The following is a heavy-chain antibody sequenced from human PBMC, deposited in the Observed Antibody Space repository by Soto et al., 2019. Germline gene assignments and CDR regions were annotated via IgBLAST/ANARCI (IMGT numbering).Heavy chain of an antibody. J-gene: IGHJ6*02. CDR1: GFTFSSYA. D-gene: IGHD1-26*01. CDR3: AKDGASGSYPPYYYFGMDV. CDR2: ISGSGGNA. Sequence: EVQLLESGGGLVQPGGSLRLSCAASGFTFSSYAMSWVRQAAGKGLEWVSTISGSGGNAYYADSVKGRFSISRDNSKNTLRLPMNSLRADDTAVYYCAKDGASGSYPPYYYFGMDVWGQGTTVTVSS. V-gene: IGHV3-23*01.